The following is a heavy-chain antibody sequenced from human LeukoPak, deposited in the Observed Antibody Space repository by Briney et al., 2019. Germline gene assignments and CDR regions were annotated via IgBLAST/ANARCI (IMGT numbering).Heavy chain of an antibody. V-gene: IGHV3-53*01. CDR1: GFNVNSYY. CDR2: TYSGAT. CDR3: ARDQNV. Sequence: GGSLRLSCAASGFNVNSYYMSWGRQAPGKGLEWVSVTYSGATSYADSVRGRFTISTDNSKNTLYLQMNSLRAGDTAVYYCARDQNVWGQGTTVAVSS. J-gene: IGHJ6*02.